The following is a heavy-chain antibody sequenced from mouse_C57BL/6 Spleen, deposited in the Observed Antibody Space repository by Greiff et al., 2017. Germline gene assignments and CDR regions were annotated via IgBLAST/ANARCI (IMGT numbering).Heavy chain of an antibody. Sequence: EVKVVESGGDLVKPGGSLKLSCAASGFTFSSYGMSWVRQTPDKRLEWVATISSGGSYTYYPDSVKGRFTISRDNAKNTLYLQMSSRKSEDTAMYYCARTTVEDYAMDYWGQGTSVTVSS. CDR3: ARTTVEDYAMDY. CDR2: ISSGGSYT. D-gene: IGHD1-1*01. V-gene: IGHV5-6*01. J-gene: IGHJ4*01. CDR1: GFTFSSYG.